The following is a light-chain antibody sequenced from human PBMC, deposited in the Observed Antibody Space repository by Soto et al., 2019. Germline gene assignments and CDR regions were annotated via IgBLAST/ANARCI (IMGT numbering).Light chain of an antibody. CDR1: SSNIGAGYD. J-gene: IGLJ3*02. V-gene: IGLV1-40*01. Sequence: QSVLTQPPSVSGAPGQRVTISCTGSSSNIGAGYDVHWYQQLPGTAPKLLIYGNSNRPSGVPDRFSGSKSGTSASLAITGXXAEDXXXXXCQSYDSSLSAGVFGGGTKLTVL. CDR3: QSYDSSLSAGV. CDR2: GNS.